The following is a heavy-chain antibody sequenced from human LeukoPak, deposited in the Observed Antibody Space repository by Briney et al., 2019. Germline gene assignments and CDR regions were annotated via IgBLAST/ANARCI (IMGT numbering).Heavy chain of an antibody. V-gene: IGHV4-59*08. CDR3: ARLLTRYNWNDWGGFDY. CDR2: IYYSGST. Sequence: PSETLSLTCTVSGGSISSYYWSWIRQHPGKGLEWIGYIYYSGSTYYNPSLKSRVTISVDTSKNQFSLKLSSVTAADTAVYYCARLLTRYNWNDWGGFDYWGQGTLVTVSS. CDR1: GGSISSYY. J-gene: IGHJ4*02. D-gene: IGHD1-1*01.